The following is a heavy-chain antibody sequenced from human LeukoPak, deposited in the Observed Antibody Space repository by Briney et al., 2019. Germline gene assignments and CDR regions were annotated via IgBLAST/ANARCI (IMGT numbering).Heavy chain of an antibody. Sequence: GGSLRLSCAASGFTFSSYWMSWVRQAPGKGLEWVANIKQDGSEKYYVDSVKGRFTISRDNAKNSLYLQMNSLRAEDTAVYDCARGGTTVVTRFDYWGQGTLVTVSS. V-gene: IGHV3-7*01. D-gene: IGHD2-15*01. CDR1: GFTFSSYW. CDR3: ARGGTTVVTRFDY. J-gene: IGHJ4*02. CDR2: IKQDGSEK.